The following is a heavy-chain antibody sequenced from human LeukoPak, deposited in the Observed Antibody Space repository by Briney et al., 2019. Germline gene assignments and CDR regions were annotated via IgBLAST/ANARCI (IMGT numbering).Heavy chain of an antibody. CDR1: GYTFTGYY. CDR3: ARDLITMVRGVLLNYYYYMDV. Sequence: ASVKVSCKASGYTFTGYYMHWVRQAPGQGLEWMGWINPNSGGTNYAQKFQGRVTMTRDTSISTAYMELSRLRSDDTAVYYCARDLITMVRGVLLNYYYYMDVWGKGTTVTISS. V-gene: IGHV1-2*02. D-gene: IGHD3-10*01. J-gene: IGHJ6*03. CDR2: INPNSGGT.